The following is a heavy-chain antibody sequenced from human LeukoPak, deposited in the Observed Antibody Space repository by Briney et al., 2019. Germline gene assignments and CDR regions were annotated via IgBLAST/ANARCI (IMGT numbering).Heavy chain of an antibody. CDR1: RFTFSNYW. D-gene: IGHD1-26*01. CDR3: ATDHLRVGATGASDT. V-gene: IGHV3-7*05. CDR2: IKQDGGEK. Sequence: WGSLRLSCAASRFTFSNYWMTWVRQAPGKGLEWVANIKQDGGEKYYVDSVKGRFTISRENAKNSLYLQMNSLRAEDTAVYYCATDHLRVGATGASDTWGQGTMVTVSS. J-gene: IGHJ3*02.